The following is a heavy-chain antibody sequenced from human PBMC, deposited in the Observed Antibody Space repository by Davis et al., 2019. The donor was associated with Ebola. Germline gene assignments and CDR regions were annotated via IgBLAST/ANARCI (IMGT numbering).Heavy chain of an antibody. J-gene: IGHJ4*02. V-gene: IGHV4-39*01. CDR1: GGSISSSSYY. Sequence: PSETLSLTCTVSGGSISSSSYYWGWIRQPPGKGLEWIGSIYYSGSTYYNPSLKSRVTISVDTSKNQFSLKLSFVTAADTAVYYCARHGPRGGQLATPFDYWGQGTLVTVSS. D-gene: IGHD6-6*01. CDR2: IYYSGST. CDR3: ARHGPRGGQLATPFDY.